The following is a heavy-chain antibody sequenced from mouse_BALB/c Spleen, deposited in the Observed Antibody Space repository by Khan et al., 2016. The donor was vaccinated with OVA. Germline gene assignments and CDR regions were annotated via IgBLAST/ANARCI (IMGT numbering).Heavy chain of an antibody. CDR3: ARQIFPWYFDV. CDR2: IWSDGKT. V-gene: IGHV2-6-1*01. Sequence: QVQLKESGPGLVAPSQSLSITCTISAFSLTSYGIHWVRQPPGKGLEWLVVIWSDGKTTYNSALKSRLSIIKDNSKSQVFLKMNSLQTDDTAMYYCARQIFPWYFDVWGAGTTVTVSS. J-gene: IGHJ1*01. CDR1: AFSLTSYG.